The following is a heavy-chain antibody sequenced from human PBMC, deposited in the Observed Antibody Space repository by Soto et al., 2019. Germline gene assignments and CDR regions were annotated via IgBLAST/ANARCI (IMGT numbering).Heavy chain of an antibody. CDR1: GGSISSYY. D-gene: IGHD4-17*01. J-gene: IGHJ4*02. CDR3: ARYRDFHDFDY. Sequence: PSETLSLTCTVSGGSISSYYWSWIRQPPGKGLEWIGYIYYSGSTNYNPSLKSRVTISVDTSKNQFSLKLSSVTAVDTAVYYCARYRDFHDFDYWGQGTLVTVSS. CDR2: IYYSGST. V-gene: IGHV4-59*01.